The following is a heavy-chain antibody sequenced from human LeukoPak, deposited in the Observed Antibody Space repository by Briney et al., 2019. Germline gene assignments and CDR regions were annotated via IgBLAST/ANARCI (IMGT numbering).Heavy chain of an antibody. Sequence: SETLSLTCTVSGGSISSSSYYWGWIRQPPGKGLEWIGSIYYSGSTYYNPSLKSRVTISVDTSKNQFSLKLSSVTAADTAVYYCARGGLSTVTTEPFDYWGQGTLVTVSS. CDR3: ARGGLSTVTTEPFDY. J-gene: IGHJ4*02. CDR1: GGSISSSSYY. CDR2: IYYSGST. V-gene: IGHV4-39*07. D-gene: IGHD4-11*01.